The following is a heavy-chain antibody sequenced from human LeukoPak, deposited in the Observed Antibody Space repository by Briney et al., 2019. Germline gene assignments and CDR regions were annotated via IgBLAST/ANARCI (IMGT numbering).Heavy chain of an antibody. J-gene: IGHJ5*01. Sequence: SETLSLTCAVYGASFNTYYWKWIRQSPDKGLEWIGEVNHDGDTNVNPSLRSRVVMSVDASKNQFSLKLTSVTATDTAVYFCARGPVALPNDRLNFFFDFWGQGTLVTVSS. CDR3: ARGPVALPNDRLNFFFDF. CDR2: VNHDGDT. V-gene: IGHV4-34*01. CDR1: GASFNTYY. D-gene: IGHD2-8*01.